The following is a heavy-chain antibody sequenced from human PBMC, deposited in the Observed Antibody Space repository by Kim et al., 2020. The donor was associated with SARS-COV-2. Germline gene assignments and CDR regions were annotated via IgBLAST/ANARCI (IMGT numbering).Heavy chain of an antibody. CDR3: ARRKTYYYGSVYGMDV. V-gene: IGHV5-10-1*01. J-gene: IGHJ6*02. CDR2: IDPSDSYT. Sequence: GESLKISCKGSGYSFTSYWISWVRQMPGKGLEWMGRIDPSDSYTNYSPSFQGHVTISADKSISTAYLQWSSLKASDTAMYYCARRKTYYYGSVYGMDVWGQGTTVTVSS. D-gene: IGHD3-10*01. CDR1: GYSFTSYW.